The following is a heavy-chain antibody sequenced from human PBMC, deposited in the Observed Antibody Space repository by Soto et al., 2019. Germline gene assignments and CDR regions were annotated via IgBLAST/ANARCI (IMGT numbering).Heavy chain of an antibody. Sequence: SETLSLTCTVSGDSISSGDYYWSWIRQPPGKGLEWIGYIYYSGSTYYNPSLKSRVTISVDTSKNQFSLKLSSVTAADTAVYYCASSKGGSYFDYWGQGTLVTVSS. J-gene: IGHJ4*02. CDR3: ASSKGGSYFDY. CDR2: IYYSGST. D-gene: IGHD1-26*01. V-gene: IGHV4-30-4*01. CDR1: GDSISSGDYY.